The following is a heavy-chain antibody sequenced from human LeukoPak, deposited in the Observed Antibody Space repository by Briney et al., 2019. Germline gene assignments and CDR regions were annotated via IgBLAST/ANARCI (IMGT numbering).Heavy chain of an antibody. V-gene: IGHV3-33*01. D-gene: IGHD3-10*01. Sequence: GGSLRLSCAASGFTFSSYGMHWVRQAPGKGLEWVAVIWYDGSNKYYADSVKGRFTISRDNSKNTLYLQMNSLRAEDTAVYYCARDGPYGSGSKDWGQGTLVTVSS. CDR3: ARDGPYGSGSKD. CDR2: IWYDGSNK. J-gene: IGHJ4*02. CDR1: GFTFSSYG.